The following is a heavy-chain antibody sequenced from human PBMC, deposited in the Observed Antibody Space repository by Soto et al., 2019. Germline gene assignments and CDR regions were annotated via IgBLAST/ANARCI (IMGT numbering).Heavy chain of an antibody. V-gene: IGHV6-1*01. CDR1: GDSVSSNSAA. D-gene: IGHD1-26*01. CDR2: TYYRSKWYN. CDR3: ARWDTAAPYYYYGMDV. J-gene: IGHJ6*02. Sequence: SPTLSLTCAISGDSVSSNSAAWNWIRQSPSRGLEWLGRTYYRSKWYNDYAVSVKSRITINPDTSKNQFSLQLNSVTPEDTAVYYCARWDTAAPYYYYGMDVWGQGTTVTVSS.